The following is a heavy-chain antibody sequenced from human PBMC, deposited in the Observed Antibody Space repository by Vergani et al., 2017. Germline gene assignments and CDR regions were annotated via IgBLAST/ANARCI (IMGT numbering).Heavy chain of an antibody. J-gene: IGHJ4*02. CDR3: ARDSTLWFGELPPPPICDY. V-gene: IGHV3-64*01. CDR1: GFTFSSYA. CDR2: ISSNGGST. Sequence: EVQLVESGGGLVQPGGSLRLSCAASGFTFSSYAMHWVRQAPGKGVEYVSAISSNGGSTYYANSVKGRFTISRDNSKNTMYLQMGSLRAEDMAVYYCARDSTLWFGELPPPPICDYWGQGTLVTVSS. D-gene: IGHD3-10*01.